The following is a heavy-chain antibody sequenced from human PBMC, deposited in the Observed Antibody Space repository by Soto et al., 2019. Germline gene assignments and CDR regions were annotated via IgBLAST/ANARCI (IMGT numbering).Heavy chain of an antibody. CDR2: ISYDGSNK. CDR1: GFTFSSYG. Sequence: QVQLVESGGGVVQPGRSLRLSCAASGFTFSSYGMHWVRQAPGKGLEWVAVISYDGSNKYYADSVKGRFTISRDNSKNTLYLQMNSLRAEDTAVYYCAKDRVVVVVAASFFDYWGQGTLVTVSS. D-gene: IGHD2-15*01. J-gene: IGHJ4*02. V-gene: IGHV3-30*18. CDR3: AKDRVVVVVAASFFDY.